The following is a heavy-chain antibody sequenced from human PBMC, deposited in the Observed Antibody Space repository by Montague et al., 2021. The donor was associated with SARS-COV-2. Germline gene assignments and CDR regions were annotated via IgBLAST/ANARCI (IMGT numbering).Heavy chain of an antibody. Sequence: SETLSLTCAVYGGSFSAYYWNWIRQPPGKGLEWIGDINHSGRTNXNPSLKSRVTVSLDTSKNQFSLKLRSVTAADTAVYYCARVGRQQLVRLSGIDVWGQGTTVTVSS. CDR2: INHSGRT. D-gene: IGHD6-13*01. V-gene: IGHV4-34*01. CDR1: GGSFSAYY. J-gene: IGHJ6*02. CDR3: ARVGRQQLVRLSGIDV.